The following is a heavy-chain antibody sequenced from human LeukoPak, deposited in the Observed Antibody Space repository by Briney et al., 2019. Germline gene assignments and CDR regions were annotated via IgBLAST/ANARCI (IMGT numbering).Heavy chain of an antibody. CDR3: AKGPYSGYSTYFDP. V-gene: IGHV3-23*01. J-gene: IGHJ5*02. Sequence: PGGSLRLPCEASGFTFSRHAMNWVRQAPEKGLEWVSGISGGGENTFYADSVKGRFTISRDNSRNTLYLQMYGLRADDTALYFCAKGPYSGYSTYFDPWGQGTRVTVSS. CDR2: ISGGGENT. CDR1: GFTFSRHA. D-gene: IGHD5-12*01.